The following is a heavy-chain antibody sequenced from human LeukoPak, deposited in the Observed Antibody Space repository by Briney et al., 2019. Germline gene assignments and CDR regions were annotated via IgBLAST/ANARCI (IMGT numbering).Heavy chain of an antibody. D-gene: IGHD2-2*02. CDR3: TLYNY. V-gene: IGHV1-3*03. CDR2: INPGNGDT. J-gene: IGHJ4*02. Sequence: ASVKVSCKTSGYSFTSQDMHWVRQAPGQSLEWMGCINPGNGDTKYSQEFQGRVTLTRDTSATTAYMELSSLRSDDMAVYYCTLYNYWGQGTLVTVSS. CDR1: GYSFTSQD.